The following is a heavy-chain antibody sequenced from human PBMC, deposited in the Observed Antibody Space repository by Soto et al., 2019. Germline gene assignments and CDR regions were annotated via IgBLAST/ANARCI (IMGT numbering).Heavy chain of an antibody. CDR1: GYSFTDYH. CDR2: INPKSGGT. V-gene: IGHV1-2*04. CDR3: ARGDSTDCSNGVCSFFYNHDMDV. D-gene: IGHD2-8*01. Sequence: ASVKVSCKASGYSFTDYHIHWVRQAPGQGLEWLGRINPKSGGTSTAQKFQGWVTMTTDTSISTASMEPTRLTSDDTAIYYCARGDSTDCSNGVCSFFYNHDMDVWGQGTTVTVSS. J-gene: IGHJ6*02.